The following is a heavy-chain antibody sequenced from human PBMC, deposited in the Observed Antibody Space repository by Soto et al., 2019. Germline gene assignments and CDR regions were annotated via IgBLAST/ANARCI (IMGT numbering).Heavy chain of an antibody. CDR1: GGSISSYY. V-gene: IGHV4-59*01. CDR2: IYYSGST. J-gene: IGHJ6*02. CDR3: TRGEVVVTATLKEYYYYYGMDV. Sequence: SETLSLTCTVSGGSISSYYWSWIRQPPGKGLEWIGYIYYSGSTNYNPSLKSRVTISVDTSKNQFSLKLSSVTAADTAVYYCTRGEVVVTATLKEYYYYYGMDVWGQGTTVTVSS. D-gene: IGHD2-21*02.